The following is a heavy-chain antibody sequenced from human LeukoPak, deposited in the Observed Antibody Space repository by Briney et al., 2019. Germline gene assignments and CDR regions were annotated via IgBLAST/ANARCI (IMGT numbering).Heavy chain of an antibody. CDR2: INHSGST. V-gene: IGHV4-34*01. J-gene: IGHJ4*02. CDR1: GGSISNYY. Sequence: SETLSLTCTVSGGSISNYYWSWIRQPPGKGLEWIGEINHSGSTNYNPSLKSRVTISVDTSKNQFSLKLSSVTAADTAVYYCAGSFKYYYDSSGYRYWGQGTLVTVSS. CDR3: AGSFKYYYDSSGYRY. D-gene: IGHD3-22*01.